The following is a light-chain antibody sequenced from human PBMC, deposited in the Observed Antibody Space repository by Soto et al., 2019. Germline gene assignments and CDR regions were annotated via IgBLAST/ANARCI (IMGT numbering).Light chain of an antibody. CDR2: DAS. CDR3: QQYNSYSGT. J-gene: IGKJ1*01. V-gene: IGKV1-5*01. Sequence: DIQMSQSPSTVSASVGDRVTNTCRASQSISSWLAWYQQKPGKAPKLLIYDASSLESGVPSRFSGSGSGTEFTLTISSLQPDDLATYYCQQYNSYSGTFGQGTKV. CDR1: QSISSW.